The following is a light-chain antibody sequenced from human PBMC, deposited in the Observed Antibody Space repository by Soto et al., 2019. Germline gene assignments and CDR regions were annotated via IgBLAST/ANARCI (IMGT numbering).Light chain of an antibody. V-gene: IGKV1-9*01. CDR2: AAS. Sequence: DIQLTQSPSFLSASVGDRVTITCRASQDISSYLAWYQQKPGKAPKLLIFAASTLQRGVPSRFSGSGSGTEFTLTISDLQPDDFATYYCQQLHTFGQGTRVEIK. CDR3: QQLHT. J-gene: IGKJ1*01. CDR1: QDISSY.